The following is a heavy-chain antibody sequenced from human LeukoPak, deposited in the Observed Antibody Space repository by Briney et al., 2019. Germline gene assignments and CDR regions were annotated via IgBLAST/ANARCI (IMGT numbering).Heavy chain of an antibody. J-gene: IGHJ4*02. V-gene: IGHV1-18*01. CDR1: GYIFIHHG. CDR3: ARWGPSPSDY. D-gene: IGHD3-16*01. Sequence: ASVKVSCKASGYIFIHHGIAWVRQAPGQGLEYMGWISAYNGNTDYAQNLQGRVTMTTDTSTTTAYMELRSLTSDDTAVYYCARWGPSPSDYWGQGTLVTVSS. CDR2: ISAYNGNT.